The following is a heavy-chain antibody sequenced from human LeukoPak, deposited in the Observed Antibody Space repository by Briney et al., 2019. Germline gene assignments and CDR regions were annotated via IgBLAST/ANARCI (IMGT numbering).Heavy chain of an antibody. CDR2: IYTSGST. Sequence: SQTLSLTCTVSGGSISSGSYYWSWIRQPAGKGLEWIGRIYTSGSTNYNPSLKSRVTISVDTSKNRFSLKLSSVTAADTAVYYCARRSVAIIPPFYYYYMDVWGKGTTVTVSS. CDR1: GGSISSGSYY. J-gene: IGHJ6*03. CDR3: ARRSVAIIPPFYYYYMDV. V-gene: IGHV4-61*02. D-gene: IGHD3-3*01.